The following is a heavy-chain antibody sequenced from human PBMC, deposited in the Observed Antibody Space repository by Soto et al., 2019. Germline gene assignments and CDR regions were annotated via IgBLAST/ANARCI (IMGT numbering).Heavy chain of an antibody. CDR2: ISYDGSNK. Sequence: QVQLVESGGGVVQPGRSLRLSCAASGFTFSSYGMHWVRQAPGKGLEWVAVISYDGSNKYYADSVKGRFSISRDNSKNTLYLQMNSLRAEDTAVYYCAKGTYCSSTSCYTRGYYYYGMDVWGQGTTVTVSS. J-gene: IGHJ6*02. V-gene: IGHV3-30*18. CDR3: AKGTYCSSTSCYTRGYYYYGMDV. CDR1: GFTFSSYG. D-gene: IGHD2-2*02.